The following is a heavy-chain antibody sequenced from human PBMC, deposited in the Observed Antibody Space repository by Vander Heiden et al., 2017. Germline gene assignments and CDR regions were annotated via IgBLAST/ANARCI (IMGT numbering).Heavy chain of an antibody. Sequence: EVQLVESGEGLVQPGGSLRLSCAASGFTFSSYAMHWVRQAPGKGLEYVSAISSNGGSTYYADSVKGRFTISRDNSKNTLYLQMGSLRAEDMAVYYCARGQYYYGSGSYYGPLDYWGQGTLVTVSS. J-gene: IGHJ4*02. V-gene: IGHV3-64*02. CDR1: GFTFSSYA. CDR3: ARGQYYYGSGSYYGPLDY. CDR2: ISSNGGST. D-gene: IGHD3-10*01.